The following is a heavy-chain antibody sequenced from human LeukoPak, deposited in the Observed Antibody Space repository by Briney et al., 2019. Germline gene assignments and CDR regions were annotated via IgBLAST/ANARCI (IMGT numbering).Heavy chain of an antibody. D-gene: IGHD2-15*01. CDR3: ARAPRYCSGGSCYDY. CDR2: IYYSGST. Sequence: SETLSLTCTVSGGSISSSSYYWGWIRQPPGKGLEWIGSIYYSGSTYYNPSLKSRVTISVDTSKNQFSLKLSSVTAADTAVYYCARAPRYCSGGSCYDYWGQGTLVTVSS. CDR1: GGSISSSSYY. V-gene: IGHV4-39*01. J-gene: IGHJ4*02.